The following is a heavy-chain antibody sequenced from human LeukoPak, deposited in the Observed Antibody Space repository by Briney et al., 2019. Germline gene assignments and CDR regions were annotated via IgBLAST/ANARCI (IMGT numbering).Heavy chain of an antibody. Sequence: SETLSLTCTVSGGSISSSSYYWGWIRQPPGKGLEWIGSIYYSGSTYYNPSLKSRVTISVDTSKNQFSLKLSSVTAADTAVYYCARIAVAGHFDYWGQGTLVTVSA. J-gene: IGHJ4*02. CDR1: GGSISSSSYY. V-gene: IGHV4-39*07. D-gene: IGHD6-19*01. CDR2: IYYSGST. CDR3: ARIAVAGHFDY.